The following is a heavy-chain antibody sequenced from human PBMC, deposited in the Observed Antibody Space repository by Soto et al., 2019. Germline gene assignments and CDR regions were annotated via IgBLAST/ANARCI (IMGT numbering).Heavy chain of an antibody. CDR2: ISAYNSNT. CDR1: GYTFTSYG. J-gene: IGHJ5*02. D-gene: IGHD5-12*01. Sequence: GASVKVSCKASGYTFTSYGISWVRQAPGQGLEWMGWISAYNSNTNYAQKLQGRVTMTTGTSTSTAYMELRSLRSDDTAVYYCARRGGYSGYDSKKHNWFDPWGQGTLVTVSS. V-gene: IGHV1-18*01. CDR3: ARRGGYSGYDSKKHNWFDP.